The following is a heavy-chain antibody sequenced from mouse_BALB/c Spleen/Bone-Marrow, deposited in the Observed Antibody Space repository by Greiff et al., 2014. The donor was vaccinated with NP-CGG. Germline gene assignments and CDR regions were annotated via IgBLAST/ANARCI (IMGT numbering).Heavy chain of an antibody. D-gene: IGHD1-2*01. J-gene: IGHJ4*01. Sequence: VQLQQSGAELVQPGASVKLSCTASGFNIEDTYIHWVKQRPEQGLEWIGRIDPANGNTKYDPKFQGKATITADTSSNTAYLQLSSLTSEDTAVYYCAEITTAAYYVMDYWGQGTSVTVSS. CDR2: IDPANGNT. CDR3: AEITTAAYYVMDY. V-gene: IGHV14-3*02. CDR1: GFNIEDTY.